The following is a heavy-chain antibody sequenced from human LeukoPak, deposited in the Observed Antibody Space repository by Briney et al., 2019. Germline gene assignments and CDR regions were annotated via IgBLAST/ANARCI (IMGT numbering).Heavy chain of an antibody. CDR2: ISTYNGNT. CDR3: ARTPRYDLWSGYSNWFDP. J-gene: IGHJ5*02. Sequence: GASVKVSCKASDYTFTKYGLSWVRQTPGQGLEWMGWISTYNGNTIYAQNLQGRVTMTTDTSTSTAYMELRSLRSDDTAVYYCARTPRYDLWSGYSNWFDPWGQGTLVTVSS. V-gene: IGHV1-18*01. CDR1: DYTFTKYG. D-gene: IGHD3-3*01.